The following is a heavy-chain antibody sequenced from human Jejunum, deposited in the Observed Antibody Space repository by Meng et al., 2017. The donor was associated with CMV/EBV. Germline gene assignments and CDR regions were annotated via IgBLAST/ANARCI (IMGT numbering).Heavy chain of an antibody. D-gene: IGHD6-13*01. CDR3: ARRMAASGYWYFDL. CDR1: GFSVSSNY. CDR2: SYSSGST. V-gene: IGHV3-53*01. J-gene: IGHJ2*01. Sequence: PGFSVSSNYMTWLRQSPGKGLEWVSLSYSSGSTWYADSVKGRFAISRDESKNTLYLQMNNLRAEDAALYFCARRMAASGYWYFDLWGRGTLVTVSS.